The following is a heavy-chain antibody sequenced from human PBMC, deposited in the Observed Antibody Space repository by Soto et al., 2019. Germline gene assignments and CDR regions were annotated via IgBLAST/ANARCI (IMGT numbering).Heavy chain of an antibody. CDR1: GFTFSNAW. D-gene: IGHD3-3*01. CDR2: IKSKTDGGTT. Sequence: GGSLRLSCAASGFTFSNAWMNWVRQAPGKGLEWVGRIKSKTDGGTTDYAAPVKGRFTISRDDSKNTLYLQMNSLKTEDTAVYYCTTAFHDFWSGYSNDDAFDIWGQGTMVTVSS. V-gene: IGHV3-15*07. J-gene: IGHJ3*02. CDR3: TTAFHDFWSGYSNDDAFDI.